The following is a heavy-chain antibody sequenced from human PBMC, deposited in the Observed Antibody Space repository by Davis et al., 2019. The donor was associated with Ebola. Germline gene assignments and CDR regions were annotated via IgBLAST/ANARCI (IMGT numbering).Heavy chain of an antibody. CDR3: VRDPALVVTGGGWFFGL. CDR1: GFTFSSFA. Sequence: PGGSLRLSCSASGFTFSSFAMHWVRQAPGKGLKYVSAISSSGGSTYYADSVKGRFTISRDSSKNTLHLQMSSLRAEDTAVYYCVRDPALVVTGGGWFFGLWGRGTLVTVSS. V-gene: IGHV3-64D*06. CDR2: ISSSGGST. D-gene: IGHD2-21*02. J-gene: IGHJ2*01.